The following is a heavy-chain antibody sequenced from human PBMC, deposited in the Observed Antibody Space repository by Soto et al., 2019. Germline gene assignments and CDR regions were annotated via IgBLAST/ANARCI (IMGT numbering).Heavy chain of an antibody. CDR2: ISPTSTFR. CDR3: VRGGGGGLFEH. CDR1: GFPFNDYY. V-gene: IGHV3-11*06. J-gene: IGHJ4*02. D-gene: IGHD2-21*01. Sequence: QVHLVESGGGLVKPGGSLRLSCATSGFPFNDYYMTWIRQAPGKGLEWLSHISPTSTFRNYADSVKGRFTISRDNTASSLFLQMNSLGVDDTAVYSCVRGGGGGLFEHWGQGVLVTVSS.